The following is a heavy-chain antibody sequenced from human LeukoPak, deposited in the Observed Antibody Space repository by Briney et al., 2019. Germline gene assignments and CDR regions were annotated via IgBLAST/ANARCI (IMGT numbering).Heavy chain of an antibody. V-gene: IGHV4-59*08. D-gene: IGHD6-13*01. CDR1: GGSISSYY. CDR3: ASSNWLRDANFDN. J-gene: IGHJ4*02. Sequence: SETLSLTCTVSGGSISSYYWSWIRQPPGKGLEWIGYIYYSGSTNYNPSLKSRVTISVDTSKNQFSLKLNSVTATDSAVYYCASSNWLRDANFDNWGQGTLVTVSS. CDR2: IYYSGST.